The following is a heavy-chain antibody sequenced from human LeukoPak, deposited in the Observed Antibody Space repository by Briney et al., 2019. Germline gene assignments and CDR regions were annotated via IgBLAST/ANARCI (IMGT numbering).Heavy chain of an antibody. CDR1: GGSISSNNW. V-gene: IGHV4-4*02. J-gene: IGHJ4*02. Sequence: SETLSLTCAVSGGSISSNNWWIWVRQSPEKGLKWIGEIYHDGSTNYNPSLKSRVTISMDKSKNQLSLKLNFVTAADTAVYYCARDRGGYTYSHDYWGQGTLVTVSS. CDR3: ARDRGGYTYSHDY. D-gene: IGHD5-18*01. CDR2: IYHDGST.